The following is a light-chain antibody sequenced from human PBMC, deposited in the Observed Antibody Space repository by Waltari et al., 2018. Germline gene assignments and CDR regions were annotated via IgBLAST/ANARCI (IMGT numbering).Light chain of an antibody. CDR3: QQHGNHSPYT. J-gene: IGKJ2*01. CDR1: QTISTW. V-gene: IGKV1-5*03. Sequence: DIQMTQSPSTLSASVGDRVTMTCRASQTISTWLAWYQQKPGKAPKLLIYKDSSLETGVPSRFSGSGSGTEFTLTISSLQPDDCATYYCQQHGNHSPYTSGQGTKLEIK. CDR2: KDS.